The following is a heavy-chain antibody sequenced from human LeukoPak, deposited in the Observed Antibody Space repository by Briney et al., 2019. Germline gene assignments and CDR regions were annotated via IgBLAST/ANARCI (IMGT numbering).Heavy chain of an antibody. CDR1: GGTFSSYA. CDR2: IIPIFGTA. D-gene: IGHD3-10*01. V-gene: IGHV1-69*06. CDR3: ARGITMVRGVANYYYYMDV. Sequence: GASVKVSCKASGGTFSSYAISWVRQAPGQGLEWMGGIIPIFGTANYAQKFQGRVTITADKSTSTAYMELSSLRSEDTAVYYCARGITMVRGVANYYYYMDVWGKGTTVTISS. J-gene: IGHJ6*03.